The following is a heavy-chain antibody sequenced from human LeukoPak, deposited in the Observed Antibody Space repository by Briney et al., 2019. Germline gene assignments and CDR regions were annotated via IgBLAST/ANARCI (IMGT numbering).Heavy chain of an antibody. J-gene: IGHJ4*02. V-gene: IGHV1-8*02. D-gene: IGHD6-13*01. CDR3: ARTSIAAAGNGDY. CDR1: GYTFTSYA. Sequence: ASVKVSCKASGYTFTSYAMHWVRQAPGQRLEWMGWMNPNSGNTGYAQKFQGRVTMTRNTSISTAYMELSSLRSEDTAVYYCARTSIAAAGNGDYWGQGTLVTVSS. CDR2: MNPNSGNT.